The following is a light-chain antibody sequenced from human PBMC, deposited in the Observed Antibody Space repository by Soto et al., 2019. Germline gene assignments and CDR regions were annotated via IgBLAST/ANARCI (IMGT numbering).Light chain of an antibody. CDR2: NNV. CDR3: QSYDRNLNADVV. V-gene: IGLV1-40*01. J-gene: IGLJ2*01. CDR1: SSNIGAGYN. Sequence: QSVLTQPPSVSGAPGQRVTISCTGSSSNIGAGYNVHWYQQFPGTAPKLLIYNNVNRPSGVPDRFSGSKSGSSASLAITGLQAEDEADYYCQSYDRNLNADVVFGGGTKLTVL.